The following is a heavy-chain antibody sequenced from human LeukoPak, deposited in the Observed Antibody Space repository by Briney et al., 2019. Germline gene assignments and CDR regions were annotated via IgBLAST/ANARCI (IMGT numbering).Heavy chain of an antibody. D-gene: IGHD3-3*01. J-gene: IGHJ4*02. Sequence: SETLSLTCTVSGDSFSSVTDYWAWIRQPPGKGLEWIASGNYSGGTYYNPSLKRRVTISVDTSKNQFSLKLSSVTAADTAVYYCARRVADDFWSGYYGYFDYWGQGTLVTVSS. V-gene: IGHV4-39*01. CDR3: ARRVADDFWSGYYGYFDY. CDR1: GDSFSSVTDY. CDR2: GNYSGGT.